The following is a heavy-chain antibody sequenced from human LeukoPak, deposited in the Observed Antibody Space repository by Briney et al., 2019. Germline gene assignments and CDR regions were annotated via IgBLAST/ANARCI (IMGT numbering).Heavy chain of an antibody. CDR3: ARRGPYYYYSMDV. D-gene: IGHD3-16*01. V-gene: IGHV3-7*01. J-gene: IGHJ6*03. CDR2: VKQDGSEK. Sequence: GGSLRLSCAASGFTFSSYWMNWVRQAPGKGLEWVANVKQDGSEKYYVDSVKGRFTISRDNAKNSLYLQMNTLRVEDTAVYYCARRGPYYYYSMDVWGKGTTVTISS. CDR1: GFTFSSYW.